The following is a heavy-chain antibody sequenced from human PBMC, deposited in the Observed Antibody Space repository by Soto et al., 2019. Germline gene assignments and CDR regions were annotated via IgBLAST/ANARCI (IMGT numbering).Heavy chain of an antibody. D-gene: IGHD1-7*01. CDR1: GGSISSYY. CDR2: IYYSGST. Sequence: PSETLSLTCTVSGGSISSYYWSWIRQPPGKGLEWIGYIYYSGSTNYNSSLKSRVTISVDTSKNQFSLRLSSVTAADTAVYYCAREDWNYEGDGAFDIWGQGTMVTVSS. CDR3: AREDWNYEGDGAFDI. V-gene: IGHV4-59*01. J-gene: IGHJ3*02.